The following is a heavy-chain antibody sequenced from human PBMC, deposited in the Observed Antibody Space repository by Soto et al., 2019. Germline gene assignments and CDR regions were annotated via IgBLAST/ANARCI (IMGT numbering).Heavy chain of an antibody. CDR1: GFTFSSYA. Sequence: GVSLRLSCAASGFTFSSYAMSWVRQAPGKGLEWVSAISGSGGSTYYADSVKGRFTISRDNSKNTLYLQMNSLRAEDTAVYYCARGYDFWSGYQNYYYYYYMDVWGKGTTVTVSS. D-gene: IGHD3-3*01. J-gene: IGHJ6*03. V-gene: IGHV3-23*01. CDR2: ISGSGGST. CDR3: ARGYDFWSGYQNYYYYYYMDV.